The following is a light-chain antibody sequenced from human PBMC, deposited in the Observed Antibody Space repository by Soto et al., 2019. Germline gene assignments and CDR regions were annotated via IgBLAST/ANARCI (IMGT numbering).Light chain of an antibody. CDR3: QQYSSSPPIT. J-gene: IGKJ5*01. CDR2: DIS. CDR1: QSVAGS. V-gene: IGKV3-11*01. Sequence: EFVLTQSPATLSLSPGERAILSCRASQSVAGSLAWYQQKPGQAPRLXXYDISTRADAIPARFSGSGSGTDFTLTISRLEPEDFAVYYCQQYSSSPPITFGQGTRLEIK.